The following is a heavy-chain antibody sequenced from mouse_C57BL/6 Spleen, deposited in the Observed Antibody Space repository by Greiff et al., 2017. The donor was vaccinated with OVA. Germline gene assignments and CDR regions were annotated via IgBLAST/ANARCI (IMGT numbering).Heavy chain of an antibody. J-gene: IGHJ2*01. D-gene: IGHD1-3*01. Sequence: QVTLKVSGPGILQPSQTLSLTCSFSGFSLSTFVMGVGWIRPPSGTGLEWLALTWWDDDKLYNPALRSGLTLSKDDSKTQVFLKIANVHTADAATYYCARIDLNGYKSNYLDYWGQGTTLTVSS. CDR3: ARIDLNGYKSNYLDY. V-gene: IGHV8-8*01. CDR2: TWWDDDK. CDR1: GFSLSTFVMG.